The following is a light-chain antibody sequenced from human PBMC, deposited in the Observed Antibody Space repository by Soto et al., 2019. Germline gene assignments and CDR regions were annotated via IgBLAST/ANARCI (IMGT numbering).Light chain of an antibody. CDR1: QGISSY. Sequence: AIRMTQSPSSFSASTGDRVTITCRASQGISSYLAWYQQKPGKAPKLLIYAASTLQSGVPSRFSGSGSGTEFTLTVSRLQSADFATYISQQHYSYHSTCGQ. CDR2: AAS. V-gene: IGKV1-8*01. CDR3: QQHYSYHST. J-gene: IGKJ1*01.